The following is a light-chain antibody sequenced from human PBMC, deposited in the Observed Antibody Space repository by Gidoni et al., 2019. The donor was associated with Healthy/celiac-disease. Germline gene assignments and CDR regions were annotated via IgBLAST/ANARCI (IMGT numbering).Light chain of an antibody. V-gene: IGKV3-20*01. J-gene: IGKJ1*01. CDR2: GAS. CDR3: QQYGSPPWT. Sequence: SLLIYGASSRAPGIPDRFRGSGSGTDFTLNISLLEPEDFAVYYCQQYGSPPWTFXXXTKVEIK.